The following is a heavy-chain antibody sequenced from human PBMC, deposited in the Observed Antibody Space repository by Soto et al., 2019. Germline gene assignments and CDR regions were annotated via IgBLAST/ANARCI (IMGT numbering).Heavy chain of an antibody. D-gene: IGHD6-13*01. CDR1: GYTLTELS. J-gene: IGHJ6*02. CDR2: FDPEDGET. CDR3: ATDSSSGNYYYYGMDV. Sequence: ASVKDSCKVSGYTLTELSMHWVRQAPGKGLEWMGGFDPEDGETIYAQKFQGRVTMTEDTSTDTAYMELSSLRSEDTAVYYCATDSSSGNYYYYGMDVWGQGTTVTVSS. V-gene: IGHV1-24*01.